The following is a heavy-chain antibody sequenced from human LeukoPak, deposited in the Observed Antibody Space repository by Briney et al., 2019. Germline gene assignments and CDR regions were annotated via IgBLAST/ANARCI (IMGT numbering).Heavy chain of an antibody. D-gene: IGHD5-12*01. CDR1: GGSFSGYY. CDR3: ARAGRDGYLNDAFDI. V-gene: IGHV4-34*01. Sequence: SSETLSLTCAVYGGSFSGYYWNWIRQPPGKGLEWIGSIYYSGSTYYNPSLKSRVTISVDTSKNQLSLKLSSVTAADTAVYYCARAGRDGYLNDAFDIWGQGTMVTVSS. CDR2: IYYSGST. J-gene: IGHJ3*02.